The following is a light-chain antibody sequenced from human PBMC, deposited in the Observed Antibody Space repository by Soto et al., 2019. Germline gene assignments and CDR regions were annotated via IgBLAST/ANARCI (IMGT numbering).Light chain of an antibody. CDR1: NSNIGAGYD. Sequence: QSVLTQPPSVSGAPGQRVTISCTGYNSNIGAGYDVHWYQQLPGTAHKLLIYGNINRPSGVPDRFSASKSGTSASLAITGLQAEDEADYYCQSYDSSLRGWVFGGGTKLTVL. J-gene: IGLJ3*02. V-gene: IGLV1-40*01. CDR3: QSYDSSLRGWV. CDR2: GNI.